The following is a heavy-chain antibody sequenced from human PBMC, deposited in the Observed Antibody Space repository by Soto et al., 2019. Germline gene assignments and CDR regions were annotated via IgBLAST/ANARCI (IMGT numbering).Heavy chain of an antibody. J-gene: IGHJ4*02. Sequence: QVQLVQSGAEVKKPGSSVKVSCRASGGTFNNYVINWVRQAPGQGLEWMAGIIPIFGTPNYAQKFQGRVTITADKSTGTAYMDLNSLRSEVTAVYYCAGRCDGTNCLAHFDYWGQGTLVTVSS. CDR1: GGTFNNYV. D-gene: IGHD2-2*01. V-gene: IGHV1-69*06. CDR3: AGRCDGTNCLAHFDY. CDR2: IIPIFGTP.